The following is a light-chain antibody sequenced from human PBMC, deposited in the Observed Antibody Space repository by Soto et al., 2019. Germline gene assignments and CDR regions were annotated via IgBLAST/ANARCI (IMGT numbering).Light chain of an antibody. V-gene: IGKV1-5*01. CDR1: QSVSIW. Sequence: DIQLTQSPSNMSTSVCDTVTRTCRASQSVSIWLAWYQQKPGKAPTVLIWDASTLQRGVPSRFSGSGSGTEFTLTISSLQPDDFATYYCQQHNGYSTWTFGQGTKVDIK. CDR2: DAS. CDR3: QQHNGYSTWT. J-gene: IGKJ1*01.